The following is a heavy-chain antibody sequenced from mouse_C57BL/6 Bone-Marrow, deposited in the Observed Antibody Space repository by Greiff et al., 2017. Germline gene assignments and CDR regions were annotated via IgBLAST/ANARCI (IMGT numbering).Heavy chain of an antibody. CDR1: GYTFTSYW. V-gene: IGHV1-55*01. CDR3: ARSGPLGRSFDY. Sequence: QVQLQQPGAELVKPGASVKMSCKASGYTFTSYWITWVKQRPGQRLEWIGDIYPTSGRTNYNEKFKSKAILTVDTPSNTANMQLSSLTSEDSAVFCGARSGPLGRSFDYWGQGTTLTVSS. J-gene: IGHJ2*01. D-gene: IGHD4-1*01. CDR2: IYPTSGRT.